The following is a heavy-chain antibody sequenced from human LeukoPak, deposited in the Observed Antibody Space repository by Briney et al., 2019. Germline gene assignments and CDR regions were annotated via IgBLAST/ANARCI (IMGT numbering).Heavy chain of an antibody. CDR2: IKQDGSEK. Sequence: GGSLRLSCAASGFTFSSYWTSWVRQAPGKGLEWVANIKQDGSEKYYVDSVKGRFTISRDNAKNSLYLQMNSLRAEDTAVYYCASAAAGYWGQGTLVTVSS. CDR3: ASAAAGY. V-gene: IGHV3-7*03. CDR1: GFTFSSYW. J-gene: IGHJ4*02. D-gene: IGHD6-13*01.